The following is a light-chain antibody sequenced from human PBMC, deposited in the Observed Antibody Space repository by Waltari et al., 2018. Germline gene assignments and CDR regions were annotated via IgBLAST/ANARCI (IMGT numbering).Light chain of an antibody. J-gene: IGKJ2*01. CDR1: QSVSSD. Sequence: EIVMTQSPANLSVSPGESATLSCRASQSVSSDLAWYQQKPGQAPSLLIHGASPRATGIRARFSGSGSATEFTLTISSLQSEDFAIYYCQQYNEWPPYTFGQGTKLEIK. CDR2: GAS. CDR3: QQYNEWPPYT. V-gene: IGKV3-15*01.